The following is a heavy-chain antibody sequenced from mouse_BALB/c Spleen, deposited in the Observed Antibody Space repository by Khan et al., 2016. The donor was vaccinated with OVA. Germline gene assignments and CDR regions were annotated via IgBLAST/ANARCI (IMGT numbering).Heavy chain of an antibody. CDR3: TRFGYLFAY. J-gene: IGHJ3*01. V-gene: IGHV1-5*01. D-gene: IGHD2-2*01. Sequence: IQLVQSGIVLARPGTSVKMSCKASGYTFTSYWMHWVKQRPGQGLEWIGAIYPGNSDTSYNQKFKGKAKLTAVTSTSTAYMELSSLTNEDSAVYYCTRFGYLFAYWGQGTLVTVSA. CDR1: GYTFTSYW. CDR2: IYPGNSDT.